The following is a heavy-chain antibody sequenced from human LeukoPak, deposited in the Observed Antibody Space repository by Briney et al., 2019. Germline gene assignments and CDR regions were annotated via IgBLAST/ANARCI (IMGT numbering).Heavy chain of an antibody. Sequence: TLSLTCTVSGGSISSGVYYCSWIRQHPGKGLEWIGYIYYSGSTYYNPSLKSRVTISVDTSKNQFSLKLSSVTAADTAVYYCARGTPDFWSGYYKGEFDYRGQGTLVTVSP. CDR2: IYYSGST. D-gene: IGHD3-3*01. CDR3: ARGTPDFWSGYYKGEFDY. CDR1: GGSISSGVYY. J-gene: IGHJ4*02. V-gene: IGHV4-31*03.